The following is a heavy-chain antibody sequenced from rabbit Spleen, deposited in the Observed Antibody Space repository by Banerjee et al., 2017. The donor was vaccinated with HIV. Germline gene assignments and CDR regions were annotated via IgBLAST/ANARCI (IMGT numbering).Heavy chain of an antibody. J-gene: IGHJ4*01. CDR2: IDPVFGGT. D-gene: IGHD6-1*01. V-gene: IGHV1S47*01. Sequence: QEQLVESGGGLVQPGGSLKLSCKASGFDFSSYGVSWVRQAPGKGLEWIGYIDPVFGGTVYATWVNGRFTTSSHNAQNTLYLQLNSLTAADTATYFCVREAGYAGYVGFGYATLDYFDLWGPGTLVTVS. CDR3: VREAGYAGYVGFGYATLDYFDL. CDR1: GFDFSSYG.